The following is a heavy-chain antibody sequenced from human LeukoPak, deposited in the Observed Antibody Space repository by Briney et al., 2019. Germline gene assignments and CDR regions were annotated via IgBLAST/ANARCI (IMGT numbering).Heavy chain of an antibody. CDR3: ARLSLGGANSFDH. D-gene: IGHD4/OR15-4a*01. CDR1: GYSYTNYW. CDR2: IYPGDSDT. J-gene: IGHJ4*02. V-gene: IGHV5-51*01. Sequence: GESLKISYKGSGYSYTNYWIGWVRQMPGKGLECMGIIYPGDSDTTYSPSFQGQVTISADKSISTAYLQWSSLKASDTAMYYCARLSLGGANSFDHWGQGTLVTVSS.